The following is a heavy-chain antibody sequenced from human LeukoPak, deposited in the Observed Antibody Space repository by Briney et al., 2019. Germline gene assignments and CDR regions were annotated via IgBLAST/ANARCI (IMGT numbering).Heavy chain of an antibody. CDR2: INHSGST. J-gene: IGHJ4*02. D-gene: IGHD3-22*01. CDR3: ASGYDSSGYIPLAY. CDR1: GGSISGYY. V-gene: IGHV4-34*01. Sequence: SETLSLTCTVSGGSISGYYWSWIRQPPGKGLEWIGEINHSGSTNYNPSLKSRVTISVDTSKNQFSLKLSSATAADTAVYYCASGYDSSGYIPLAYWGQGTLVTVSS.